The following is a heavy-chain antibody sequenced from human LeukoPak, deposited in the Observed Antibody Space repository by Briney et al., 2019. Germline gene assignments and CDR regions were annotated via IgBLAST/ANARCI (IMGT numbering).Heavy chain of an antibody. CDR3: ARTYYYGSGSPNWFDP. J-gene: IGHJ5*02. D-gene: IGHD3-10*01. CDR1: GYSFTSYW. CDR2: IYPGDSDT. Sequence: GESLKISCKGSGYSFTSYWIGWVRQMPGKGLERMGIIYPGDSDTRYSPSFQGQVTISADKSISTAYLQWSSLKASDTAMYYCARTYYYGSGSPNWFDPWGQGTLVTVSS. V-gene: IGHV5-51*01.